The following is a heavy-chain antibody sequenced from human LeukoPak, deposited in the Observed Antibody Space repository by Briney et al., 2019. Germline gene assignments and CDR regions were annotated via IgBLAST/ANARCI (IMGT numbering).Heavy chain of an antibody. Sequence: GGSLRLSCAASGFTFDDYAMHWVRQAPGKGLEWVSGISWNSGSIGYADSVKGRFTISRDNAKNSLYLQMNSLRAEDTALYYCAKGKWFGESPFDYWGQGTLVAVSS. J-gene: IGHJ4*02. CDR1: GFTFDDYA. D-gene: IGHD3-10*01. CDR3: AKGKWFGESPFDY. V-gene: IGHV3-9*01. CDR2: ISWNSGSI.